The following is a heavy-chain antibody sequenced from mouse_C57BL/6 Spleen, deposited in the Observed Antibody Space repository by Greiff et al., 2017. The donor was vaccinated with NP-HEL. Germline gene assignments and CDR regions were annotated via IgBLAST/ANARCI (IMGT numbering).Heavy chain of an antibody. Sequence: EVKLMESGGGLVKPGGSLKLSCAASGFTFSDYGMHWVRQAPEKGLEWVAYISSGSSTIYYADTVKGRFTISRDNAKNTLFLQMTSLRSEDTAMYYCARNNYDCYFDYWGQGTTLTVSS. V-gene: IGHV5-17*01. D-gene: IGHD1-3*01. CDR3: ARNNYDCYFDY. CDR2: ISSGSSTI. J-gene: IGHJ2*01. CDR1: GFTFSDYG.